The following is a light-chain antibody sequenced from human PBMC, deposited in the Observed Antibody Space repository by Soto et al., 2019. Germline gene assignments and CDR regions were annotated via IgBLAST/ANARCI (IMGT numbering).Light chain of an antibody. Sequence: QAVVTQEPSLTVSPGGTVTLTCASSAGAVTSDYYPNWFQQKPGQAPRALIYSTSSRHSWTSARFSGSLLGGKAALTLSDVQPQDEADYYCLLYYNAVRVFGGGTKLTVL. J-gene: IGLJ3*02. CDR2: STS. CDR3: LLYYNAVRV. V-gene: IGLV7-43*01. CDR1: AGAVTSDYY.